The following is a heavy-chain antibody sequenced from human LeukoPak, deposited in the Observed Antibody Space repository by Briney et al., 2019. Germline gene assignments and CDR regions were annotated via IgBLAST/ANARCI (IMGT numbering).Heavy chain of an antibody. Sequence: LRLSCAASGFTFSKYAMSWIRQPPGKGLEWIGFISYSGNTYSTPSLESRLTISIDTAKNQFSLSLSSVTAADTAVYFCAREIVSSYYYNGMDVWGQGTTVTVSS. CDR1: GFTFSKYA. V-gene: IGHV4-30-4*01. CDR3: AREIVSSYYYNGMDV. D-gene: IGHD5/OR15-5a*01. CDR2: ISYSGNT. J-gene: IGHJ6*02.